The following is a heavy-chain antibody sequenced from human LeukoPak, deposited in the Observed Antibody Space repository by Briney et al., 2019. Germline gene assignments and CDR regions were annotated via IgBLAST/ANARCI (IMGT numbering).Heavy chain of an antibody. J-gene: IGHJ4*02. V-gene: IGHV3-21*01. Sequence: PGGSLRVSCAASGFTFSSYSMNWGRQAPGKGLEWVSSISSSSSYIYYADSVKGRFTISRDNAKNSLYLQMNSLRAEDTAVYYCARVRSSSGRRYSDYWGQGTLVTVSS. CDR3: ARVRSSSGRRYSDY. CDR1: GFTFSSYS. D-gene: IGHD6-6*01. CDR2: ISSSSSYI.